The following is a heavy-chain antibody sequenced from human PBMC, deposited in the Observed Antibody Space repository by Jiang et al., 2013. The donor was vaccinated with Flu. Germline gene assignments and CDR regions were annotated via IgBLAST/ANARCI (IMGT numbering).Heavy chain of an antibody. CDR1: GYTFTGYY. CDR3: ARGDSSSWYYFDY. V-gene: IGHV1-2*04. Sequence: GAEVKKPGASVKVSCKASGYTFTGYYMHWVRQAPGQGLEWMGWINPNSGGTNYAQKFQGWVTMTRDTSISTAYMELSRLRSDDTAVYYCARGDSSSWYYFDYWGQGTLVTVSS. CDR2: INPNSGGT. D-gene: IGHD6-13*01. J-gene: IGHJ4*02.